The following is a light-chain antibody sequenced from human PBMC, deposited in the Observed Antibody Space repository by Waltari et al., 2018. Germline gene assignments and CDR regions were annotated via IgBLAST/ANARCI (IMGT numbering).Light chain of an antibody. CDR1: SGSVSPTSH. J-gene: IGLJ3*02. V-gene: IGLV8-61*01. Sequence: QTVVTQEPSLSVSPGGTVTLTCAFSSGSVSPTSHPSWSQQTPGQAPRTLVYKGDTPSSGVPDRFSGSVVGNKAALTITGAQAVDESDYYCLMYMGSGIWVFGGGTKLTVL. CDR2: KGD. CDR3: LMYMGSGIWV.